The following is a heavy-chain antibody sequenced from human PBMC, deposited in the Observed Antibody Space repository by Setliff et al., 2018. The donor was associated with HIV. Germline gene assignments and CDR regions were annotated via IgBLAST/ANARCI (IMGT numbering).Heavy chain of an antibody. J-gene: IGHJ6*02. CDR2: ISSSSSYI. Sequence: LRLSCAASGFTFSSYSMNWVRQAPGKGLEWVSSISSSSSYIYYADSVKGRFTISRDNAKNSLYLQMNSLRAEDTAVYYCARDFNYYYYYGMDVWGQGTTVTVS. CDR1: GFTFSSYS. V-gene: IGHV3-21*01. CDR3: ARDFNYYYYYGMDV.